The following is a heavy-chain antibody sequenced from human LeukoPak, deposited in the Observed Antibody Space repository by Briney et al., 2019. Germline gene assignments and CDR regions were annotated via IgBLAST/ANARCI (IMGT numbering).Heavy chain of an antibody. CDR3: ARYGGYYFDY. D-gene: IGHD3-16*01. V-gene: IGHV4-59*08. CDR2: IHNSVT. J-gene: IGHJ4*02. Sequence: SETLSLTCTVSGGSISTYYWAWIRQPPGKGLEWIGYIHNSVTNSKPSLKSRVTISVDTSKNQSSLRLSSVTAADTAVYYCARYGGYYFDYWGQGTLVTVSS. CDR1: GGSISTYY.